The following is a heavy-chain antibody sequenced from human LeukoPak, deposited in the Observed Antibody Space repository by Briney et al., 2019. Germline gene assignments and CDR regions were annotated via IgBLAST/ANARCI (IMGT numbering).Heavy chain of an antibody. CDR3: ASSDIVGGADY. J-gene: IGHJ4*02. V-gene: IGHV4-34*01. CDR2: INHSGST. Sequence: PSETLSLTCAVYGGSFSGYYWSWIRQPPGKGLEWVGEINHSGSTNYNPSLKSRVTISVDTSKNQFSLKLSSVTAADTAVYYCASSDIVGGADYWGQGTLVTVSS. CDR1: GGSFSGYY. D-gene: IGHD1-26*01.